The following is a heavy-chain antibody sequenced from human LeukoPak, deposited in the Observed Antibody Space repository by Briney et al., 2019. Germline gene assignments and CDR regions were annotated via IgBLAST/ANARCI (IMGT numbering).Heavy chain of an antibody. J-gene: IGHJ3*02. D-gene: IGHD3-9*01. V-gene: IGHV3-11*04. CDR3: AKRHFDILTQAFDI. CDR2: ISYSGSTI. CDR1: GFTFSDYY. Sequence: GGSLRLSCAASGFTFSDYYMSWIRQAPGKGLEWVGYISYSGSTIYYADSMKGRITISRDTTKKSSFLQMTSLGADDAAVYCCAKRHFDILTQAFDIWRQETMVSVSS.